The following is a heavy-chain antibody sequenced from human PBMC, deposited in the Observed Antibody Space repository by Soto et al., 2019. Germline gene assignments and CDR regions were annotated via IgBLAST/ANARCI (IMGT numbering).Heavy chain of an antibody. CDR3: ARGGSSSPYFDS. J-gene: IGHJ4*02. D-gene: IGHD6-13*01. V-gene: IGHV4-31*03. CDR1: GGSISSGGYY. CDR2: IYYSGST. Sequence: QVQLQESGPGLVKPSQTLSLTCTVSGGSISSGGYYWSWIRQHPGKGLEWIGYIYYSGSTYYNPSLKSRVTIAVDTSKNQFSLKLSSVTAADTAVYYCARGGSSSPYFDSWGQGTLVTVSS.